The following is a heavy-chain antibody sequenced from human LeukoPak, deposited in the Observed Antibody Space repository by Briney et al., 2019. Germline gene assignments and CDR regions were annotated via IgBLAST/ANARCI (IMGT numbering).Heavy chain of an antibody. Sequence: SATLSLTCTVSGGSISSYYWSWIRQPPGKGLESIGYIYYTGITTYNPSLKSRVTISIDTSKNQFSLRLTSVTAADTAVYYCARHKYDSSGSYYGGYYSDYWGQGTLVAVSS. V-gene: IGHV4-59*08. CDR2: IYYTGIT. CDR1: GGSISSYY. J-gene: IGHJ4*02. D-gene: IGHD3-22*01. CDR3: ARHKYDSSGSYYGGYYSDY.